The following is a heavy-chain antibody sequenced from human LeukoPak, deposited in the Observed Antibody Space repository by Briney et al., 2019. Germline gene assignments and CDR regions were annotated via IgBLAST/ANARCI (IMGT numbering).Heavy chain of an antibody. CDR1: GGSIRSGDYY. CDR2: IYYSGST. CDR3: ARDAGGYGSWFDP. J-gene: IGHJ5*02. Sequence: PSETLSLTCTVSGGSIRSGDYYWSWIRQPPGKGLEWIGYIYYSGSTYYNPSLKSRVTISVDTSKNQFSLKLSSVTAADTAVYYCARDAGGYGSWFDPWGQGTLVTVSS. D-gene: IGHD5-12*01. V-gene: IGHV4-30-4*08.